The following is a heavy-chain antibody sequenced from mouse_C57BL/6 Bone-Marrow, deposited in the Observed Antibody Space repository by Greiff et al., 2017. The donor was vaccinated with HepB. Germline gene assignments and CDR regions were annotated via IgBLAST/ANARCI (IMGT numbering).Heavy chain of an antibody. D-gene: IGHD1-1*01. CDR3: AREALYYYGSRYYFDY. CDR1: GYTFTSYW. CDR2: IFPSDSET. J-gene: IGHJ2*01. Sequence: QVQLQQPGAELVRPGSSVKLSCKASGYTFTSYWMDWVKQRPGQGLEWIGNIFPSDSETHYNQKFKDKATLTVDKSSSTAYMQLSSLTSEDSAVYYCAREALYYYGSRYYFDYWGQGTTLTVSS. V-gene: IGHV1-61*01.